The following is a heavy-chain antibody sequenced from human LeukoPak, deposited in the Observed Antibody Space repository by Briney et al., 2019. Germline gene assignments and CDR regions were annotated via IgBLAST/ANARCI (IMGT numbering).Heavy chain of an antibody. CDR1: GFSFSTYA. Sequence: GGSLRLTCAASGFSFSTYAMRWVRQAPGKGLEWVSSISGSGGTTFYADSVKGRFTISRDNSKNTLYLQMNTLRAEDTAVYYCAKSKSGSCDYWGQGTLVTVSS. CDR2: ISGSGGTT. CDR3: AKSKSGSCDY. J-gene: IGHJ4*02. D-gene: IGHD3-3*01. V-gene: IGHV3-23*01.